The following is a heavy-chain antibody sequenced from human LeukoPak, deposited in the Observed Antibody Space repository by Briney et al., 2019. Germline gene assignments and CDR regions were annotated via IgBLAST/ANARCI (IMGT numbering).Heavy chain of an antibody. CDR2: SSGSGGST. V-gene: IGHV3-23*01. CDR3: AKDRGYSSGWYPFDY. Sequence: GGSLRLSCAASRFTFSSYAMSWVRQAPGKGLEWVSASSGSGGSTYYADSVKGRFTISRDNSKNTLYLQMSSLRAEDTAVYYCAKDRGYSSGWYPFDYWGQGTLVTVSS. CDR1: RFTFSSYA. D-gene: IGHD6-19*01. J-gene: IGHJ4*02.